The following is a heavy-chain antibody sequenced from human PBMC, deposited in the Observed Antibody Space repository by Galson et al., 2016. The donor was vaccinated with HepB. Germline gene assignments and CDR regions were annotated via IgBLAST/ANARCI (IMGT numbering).Heavy chain of an antibody. J-gene: IGHJ3*02. CDR1: GGTLSGYA. CDR3: ARESSNGWNDPFDM. D-gene: IGHD6-19*01. Sequence: SVKVSCKASGGTLSGYAVSWVRQAPGQGLEWMGGRIPNFGAPNYAQRFQARVTITADESTSTMYMELNSLRSNDTAVYYCARESSNGWNDPFDMWGQGTMVTVSS. V-gene: IGHV1-69*13. CDR2: RIPNFGAP.